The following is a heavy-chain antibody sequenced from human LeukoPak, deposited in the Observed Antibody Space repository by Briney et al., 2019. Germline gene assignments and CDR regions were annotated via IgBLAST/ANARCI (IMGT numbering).Heavy chain of an antibody. D-gene: IGHD1/OR15-1a*01. CDR2: INTSTGNP. CDR3: ARLTTSSPNYLDY. J-gene: IGHJ4*02. Sequence: GASVKVSCKAPGYTFTSYAMNWVRQTPGQGLEWMGWINTSTGNPTYAQGFTGRFVFSLDTSVSTAYLQISSLKAEDTAVYYCARLTTSSPNYLDYWGQGTLVTVSS. CDR1: GYTFTSYA. V-gene: IGHV7-4-1*02.